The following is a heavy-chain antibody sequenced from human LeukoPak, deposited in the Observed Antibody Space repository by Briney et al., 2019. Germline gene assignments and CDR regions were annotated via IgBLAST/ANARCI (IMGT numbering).Heavy chain of an antibody. CDR1: GGSFSGYY. V-gene: IGHV4-59*01. D-gene: IGHD1-26*01. Sequence: PSETLSLTCAVYGGSFSGYYWSWIRQPPGKGLEWIGYIYYSGSTNYNPSLKSRVTISVDTSKNQFSLKLSSVTAADTAVYYCARDSGSYWGDDAFDIWGQGTMVTVSS. CDR2: IYYSGST. CDR3: ARDSGSYWGDDAFDI. J-gene: IGHJ3*02.